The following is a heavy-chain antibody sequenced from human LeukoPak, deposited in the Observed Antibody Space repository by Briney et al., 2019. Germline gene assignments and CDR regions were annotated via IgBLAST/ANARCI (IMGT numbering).Heavy chain of an antibody. CDR2: IIPIFGTA. V-gene: IGHV1-69*05. J-gene: IGHJ3*02. CDR1: GGTFSSYA. D-gene: IGHD4-17*01. CDR3: ARDYGDYDGFDT. Sequence: GASVKVSCKAPGGTFSSYAISWVRQAPGQGLEWMGRIIPIFGTANYAQKFQGRVTITTDESTSTAYMELSSLRSEDTAVYYCARDYGDYDGFDTWGQGTMVTVSS.